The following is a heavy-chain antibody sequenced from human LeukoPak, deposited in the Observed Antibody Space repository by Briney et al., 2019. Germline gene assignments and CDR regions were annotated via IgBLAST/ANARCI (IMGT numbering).Heavy chain of an antibody. CDR1: GYTFTSYG. D-gene: IGHD2-15*01. Sequence: ASVKVSCKTSGYTFTSYGISWVRQAPGQGLEWMGIINPSGGSTSYAQKFQGRVTMTRDTSTTTVYMELSSLRSEDTAVYYCAREIRYCSGGICYMFDYWGQGTLVTVSS. CDR2: INPSGGST. CDR3: AREIRYCSGGICYMFDY. J-gene: IGHJ4*02. V-gene: IGHV1-46*01.